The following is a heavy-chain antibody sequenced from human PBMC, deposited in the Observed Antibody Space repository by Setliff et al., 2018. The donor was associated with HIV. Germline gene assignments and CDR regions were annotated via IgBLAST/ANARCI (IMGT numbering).Heavy chain of an antibody. D-gene: IGHD4-17*01. CDR2: TKSETDGGTT. V-gene: IGHV3-15*01. CDR3: TTTYGDYVFAEYFQH. J-gene: IGHJ1*01. Sequence: GGSLRLSCAASGLTFNNAWMSWVRQAPGKGLEWVGRTKSETDGGTTDYAAPVKGRFTISRDDSKNTAYLQMNSLKTEDTAVYYCTTTYGDYVFAEYFQHWGQGTLVTVSS. CDR1: GLTFNNAW.